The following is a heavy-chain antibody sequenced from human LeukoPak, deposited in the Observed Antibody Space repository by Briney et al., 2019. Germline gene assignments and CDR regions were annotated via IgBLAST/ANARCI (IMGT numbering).Heavy chain of an antibody. D-gene: IGHD6-13*01. CDR2: ISSSGSTI. V-gene: IGHV3-11*04. Sequence: GGSLRLSCAASGFTFSDYYMSWIRQAPGKGLEWASYISSSGSTIYYADSVKGRFTISRDNAKNSLYLQMNSLRAEDTAVYYCARDMTPGSSSWYGFFDPWGQGTLVTVSS. CDR3: ARDMTPGSSSWYGFFDP. J-gene: IGHJ5*02. CDR1: GFTFSDYY.